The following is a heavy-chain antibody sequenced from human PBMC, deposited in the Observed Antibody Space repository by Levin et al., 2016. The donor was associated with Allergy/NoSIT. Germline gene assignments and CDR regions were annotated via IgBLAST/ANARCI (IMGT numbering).Heavy chain of an antibody. Sequence: WVRQAPGQGLEWMGWISAYNGNTNYAQKLQGRVTMTTDTSTSTAYMELRSLRSDDTAVYYCARRFTVGATRGSWFDPWGQGTLVTVSS. CDR2: ISAYNGNT. D-gene: IGHD1-26*01. CDR3: ARRFTVGATRGSWFDP. J-gene: IGHJ5*02. V-gene: IGHV1-18*01.